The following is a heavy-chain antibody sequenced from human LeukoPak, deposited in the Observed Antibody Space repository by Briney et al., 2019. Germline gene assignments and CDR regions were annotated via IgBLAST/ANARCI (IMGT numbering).Heavy chain of an antibody. J-gene: IGHJ4*02. Sequence: SETLSLTCTVSGDSISSYCWSWIRQPPGKGLEWIGYIYYSGSTNYNPSLKSRVTTSVDTSKNQFSLKLSSVTAADTAVYYCARRNNYYGSGSPYFDYRGQGTLVTVSS. V-gene: IGHV4-59*08. D-gene: IGHD3-10*01. CDR3: ARRNNYYGSGSPYFDY. CDR1: GDSISSYC. CDR2: IYYSGST.